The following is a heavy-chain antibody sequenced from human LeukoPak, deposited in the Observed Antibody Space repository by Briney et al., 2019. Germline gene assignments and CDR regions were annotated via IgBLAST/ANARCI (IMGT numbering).Heavy chain of an antibody. V-gene: IGHV1-18*01. CDR3: ARARTYYYDSSEPPYYFDY. J-gene: IGHJ4*02. CDR2: ISAYNGNT. D-gene: IGHD3-22*01. CDR1: GYTFTSYG. Sequence: GASVKVSCKASGYTFTSYGISWVRQAPGQGLERMGWISAYNGNTNYAQKLQGRVTMTTDTSTSTAYMELRSLRSDDTAVYYCARARTYYYDSSEPPYYFDYWGQGTLVTVSS.